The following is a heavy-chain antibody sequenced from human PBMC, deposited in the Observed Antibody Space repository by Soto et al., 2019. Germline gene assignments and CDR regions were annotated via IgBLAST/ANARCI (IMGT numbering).Heavy chain of an antibody. V-gene: IGHV1-69*02. CDR3: ARGLIVATIGAYYYGMDV. J-gene: IGHJ6*02. CDR1: GGTFSSYT. Sequence: QVQLVQSGAEVKKPGSSVKVSCKASGGTFSSYTISWVRRAPGQGLEWMGGIIPILGIANYAQKFQGRVTITADKSTSTAFMELSSLRSEDTAVYYCARGLIVATIGAYYYGMDVWGQGTTVTVSS. D-gene: IGHD5-12*01. CDR2: IIPILGIA.